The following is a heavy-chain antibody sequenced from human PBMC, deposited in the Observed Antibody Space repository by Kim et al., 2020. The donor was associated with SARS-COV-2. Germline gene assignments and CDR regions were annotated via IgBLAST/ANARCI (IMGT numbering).Heavy chain of an antibody. J-gene: IGHJ3*02. D-gene: IGHD1-26*01. CDR2: ISYDGSNK. V-gene: IGHV3-30*18. Sequence: GGSLRLSCAASGFTFSSYGMHWVRQAPGKGLEWVAVISYDGSNKYYADSVKGRFTISRDNSKNTLYLQMNSLRAEDTAVYYCAKDLDGVGANYAFDIWGQGTMVTVSS. CDR3: AKDLDGVGANYAFDI. CDR1: GFTFSSYG.